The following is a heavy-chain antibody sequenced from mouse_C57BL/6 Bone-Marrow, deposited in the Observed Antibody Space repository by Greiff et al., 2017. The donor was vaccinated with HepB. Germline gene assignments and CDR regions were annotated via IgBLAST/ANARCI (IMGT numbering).Heavy chain of an antibody. CDR2: INYDGSST. Sequence: EVKLMESEGGLVQPGRSMKLSCTASGFTFSDYYMAWVRQVPEKGLEWVANINYDGSSTYYLDTLKSRFIISRDNPKNILYLQMSSLKSEDTATYYCARGPFYYYGSSPYYFDYWGQGTTLTVSS. J-gene: IGHJ2*01. D-gene: IGHD1-1*01. V-gene: IGHV5-16*01. CDR3: ARGPFYYYGSSPYYFDY. CDR1: GFTFSDYY.